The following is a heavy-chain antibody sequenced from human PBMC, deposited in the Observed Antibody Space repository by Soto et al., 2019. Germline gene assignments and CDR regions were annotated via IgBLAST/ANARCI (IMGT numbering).Heavy chain of an antibody. D-gene: IGHD3-22*01. CDR1: GFTFGDYA. V-gene: IGHV3-49*04. J-gene: IGHJ6*02. CDR3: TREGGYYYDSSGYPNYYYYGMDV. Sequence: GGSLRLSCTASGFTFGDYAMSWVRQAPGKGLEWVGFIRSKAYGGTTEYAASVKGRFTISRDDSKSIAYLQMNSLKTEDTAVYYCTREGGYYYDSSGYPNYYYYGMDVWGQGTTVTVS. CDR2: IRSKAYGGTT.